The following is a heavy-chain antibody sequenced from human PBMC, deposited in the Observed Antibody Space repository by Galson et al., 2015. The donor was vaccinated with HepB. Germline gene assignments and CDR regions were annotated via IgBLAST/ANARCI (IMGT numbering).Heavy chain of an antibody. CDR1: GGSFSGYY. J-gene: IGHJ4*02. Sequence: LSLTCAVYGGSFSGYYWSWIRQPPGKGLEWIGEINHSGSTNYNPSLKSRVTISVDTSKNQFSLKLSSVTAADTAVYYCARAKRWAGSFDYWGQGTLVTVSS. CDR3: ARAKRWAGSFDY. CDR2: INHSGST. D-gene: IGHD1-14*01. V-gene: IGHV4-34*01.